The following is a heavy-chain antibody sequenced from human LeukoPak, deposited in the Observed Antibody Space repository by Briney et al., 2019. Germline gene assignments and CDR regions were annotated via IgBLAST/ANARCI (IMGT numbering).Heavy chain of an antibody. V-gene: IGHV4-39*01. J-gene: IGHJ4*01. Sequence: SETLSLTCTVSGGSISSSSYYWGWIRQPPGKGRELIGSIYFSGSTVYSPSLKSRVNISVDTSKNQFSLRLSSVTAADTAVYFCASRPTTWGFFDSWGHRTLVTVSS. CDR3: ASRPTTWGFFDS. D-gene: IGHD1-7*01. CDR1: GGSISSSSYY. CDR2: IYFSGST.